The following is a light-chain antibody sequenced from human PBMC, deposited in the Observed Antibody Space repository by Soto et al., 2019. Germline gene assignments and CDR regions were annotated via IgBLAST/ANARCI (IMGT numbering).Light chain of an antibody. CDR2: DAT. V-gene: IGKV3-11*01. Sequence: EIVLTQSPATLPLSPGDRATLSCRASQSITTSLAWYQHQPGQPPRLLIYDATNRAAGVPARFSGSGSGTHFTLTISSLEPGDFAVYYCQHRSNWPSLTFGGGTKLEI. J-gene: IGKJ4*01. CDR3: QHRSNWPSLT. CDR1: QSITTS.